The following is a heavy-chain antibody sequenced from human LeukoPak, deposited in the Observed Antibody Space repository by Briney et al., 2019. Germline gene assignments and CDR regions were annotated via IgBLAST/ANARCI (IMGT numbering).Heavy chain of an antibody. CDR1: GGSISTYY. CDR3: ARSYYYGAGSGRWFDP. D-gene: IGHD3-10*01. Sequence: SETLSLTCTVSGGSISTYYWNWIRQPAGKGLEWIGRIYTSGSTDYYTDYNPSLKSRVTMSVDMSKNHFSLELSSVTAADTAVYYCARSYYYGAGSGRWFDPWGQGTLVTVSS. J-gene: IGHJ5*02. V-gene: IGHV4-4*07. CDR2: IYTSGSTDYYT.